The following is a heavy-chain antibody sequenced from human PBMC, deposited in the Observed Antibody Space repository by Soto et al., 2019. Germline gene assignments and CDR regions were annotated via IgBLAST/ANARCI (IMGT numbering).Heavy chain of an antibody. V-gene: IGHV3-30*04. J-gene: IGHJ4*02. CDR3: AKVPLRPYYVDY. Sequence: QVQLVDSGGGVVQPGRSLRLSCAASGFTFRNSAMHWVRQAPGTGLEWVALISNDGSNKYYADSVKGRFTISRDNSQNTLYLQMSTLRAEDTAVYFCAKVPLRPYYVDYWGQGTLVTVSS. CDR2: ISNDGSNK. CDR1: GFTFRNSA. D-gene: IGHD5-12*01.